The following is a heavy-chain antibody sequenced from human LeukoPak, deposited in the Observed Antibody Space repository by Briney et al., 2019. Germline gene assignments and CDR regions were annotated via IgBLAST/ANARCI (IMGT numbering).Heavy chain of an antibody. V-gene: IGHV4-59*01. CDR2: IYYTGNT. CDR1: GDSITTYY. J-gene: IGHJ4*02. Sequence: SETLSLTCTISGDSITTYYWSWIRQPPGKGLEWIAYIYYTGNTNYNPSLKSRVTISVDTSKNQISLKLSSVTAADTAVYYCATAPHTYYFDYWGQGTLVTVSS. CDR3: ATAPHTYYFDY.